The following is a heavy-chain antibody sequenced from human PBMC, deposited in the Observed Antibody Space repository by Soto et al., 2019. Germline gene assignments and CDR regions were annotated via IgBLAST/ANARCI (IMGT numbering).Heavy chain of an antibody. V-gene: IGHV1-69*01. Sequence: QVQLVQSGAEVKKPGSSVKVSCKASGGTFSSYAISWVRQAPGQGLEWMGGIIPISDTTNYAQKFQGRVTITADGSTSTAYMELSSLRSEDTAVYYCARSQGSSTSLELYYYYYYGMDVWGQGTTVTVSS. CDR1: GGTFSSYA. J-gene: IGHJ6*02. CDR3: ARSQGSSTSLELYYYYYYGMDV. CDR2: IIPISDTT. D-gene: IGHD2-2*01.